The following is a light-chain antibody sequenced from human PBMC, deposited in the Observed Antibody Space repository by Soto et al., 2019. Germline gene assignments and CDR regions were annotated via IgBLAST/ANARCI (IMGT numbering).Light chain of an antibody. J-gene: IGKJ1*01. CDR2: GAS. CDR1: QGIGTE. V-gene: IGKV1-6*02. CDR3: LQDFSYPRT. Sequence: AIQMTQSPSSLSASVGDRVTITCRASQGIGTELGWYQLKPGKAPKLLVYGASTLQSGVLPRFSGSGSGTDFTLTISSLQPDDVATYYCLQDFSYPRTFGQGNKVEIK.